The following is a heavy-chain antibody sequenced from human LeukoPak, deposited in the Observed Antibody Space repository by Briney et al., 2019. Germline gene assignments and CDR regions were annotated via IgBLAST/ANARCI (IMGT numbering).Heavy chain of an antibody. CDR1: GYTFASYD. CDR2: MNPNNTNT. J-gene: IGHJ4*02. CDR3: ARGLLYDYDNYHVDFDF. Sequence: ASVRVSCKTSGYTFASYDINWVRQASGQGLEWMGWMNPNNTNTGSAQKFQGRLTMTWNTSISTAYMELSSLTSEDTAIYYCARGLLYDYDNYHVDFDFWGQGTQVTVSS. D-gene: IGHD3-16*01. V-gene: IGHV1-8*01.